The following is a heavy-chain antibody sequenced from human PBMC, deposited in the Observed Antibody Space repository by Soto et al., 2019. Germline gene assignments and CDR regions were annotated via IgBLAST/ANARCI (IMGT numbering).Heavy chain of an antibody. CDR1: GGSISSYY. CDR2: IYYSGST. Sequence: SETLSLTCTVSGGSISSYYWSWIRQPPGKGLEWIGYIYYSGSTNYNPSLKSRVTISVDTSKNQFSLKLSSVTAADTAVYYCARDSSPNYDILTGLDYWGQGTLVTVSS. D-gene: IGHD3-9*01. CDR3: ARDSSPNYDILTGLDY. V-gene: IGHV4-59*01. J-gene: IGHJ4*02.